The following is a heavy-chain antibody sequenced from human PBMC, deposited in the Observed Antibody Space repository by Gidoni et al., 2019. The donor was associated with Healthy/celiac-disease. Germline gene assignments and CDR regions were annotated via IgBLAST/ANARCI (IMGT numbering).Heavy chain of an antibody. CDR1: GFTFSNAW. CDR2: IKSKTDGGTT. V-gene: IGHV3-15*01. D-gene: IGHD3-22*01. J-gene: IGHJ3*02. CDR3: TTLNYYDSSGYYYWFAFDI. Sequence: EVQLVESGGGLVKPGGSLRLPCAASGFTFSNAWMSWVRQAPGKGLEWVGRIKSKTDGGTTDYAAPVKGRFTISRDDSKNTLYLQMNSLKTEDTAVYYCTTLNYYDSSGYYYWFAFDIWGQGTMVTVSS.